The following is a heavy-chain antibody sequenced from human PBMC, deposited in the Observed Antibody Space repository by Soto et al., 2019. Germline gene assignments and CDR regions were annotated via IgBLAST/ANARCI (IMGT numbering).Heavy chain of an antibody. CDR3: ARVGYYDSSGLDY. CDR2: ISYDGSNK. D-gene: IGHD3-22*01. Sequence: GGSLRLSCAACGFTFSSYAMHWVRQAPGKGLEWVAVISYDGSNKYYADSVKGRFTISRDNSKNTLYLQMNSLRAEDTAVYYCARVGYYDSSGLDYWGQGTLVTVSS. CDR1: GFTFSSYA. V-gene: IGHV3-30-3*01. J-gene: IGHJ4*02.